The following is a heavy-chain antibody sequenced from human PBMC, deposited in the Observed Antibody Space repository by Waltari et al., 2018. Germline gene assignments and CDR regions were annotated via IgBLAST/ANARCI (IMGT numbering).Heavy chain of an antibody. Sequence: QVHLVQSGAEVMQPGASVKVSCKASGYTFTSYHINWVRQATGQGLEWMGWMNPNSGATGYAQKFQGRVTMTRDTSISTAYMELSSLKSDDTAFYYCVRGVDAGVDYWGQGTLVTVSS. CDR1: GYTFTSYH. D-gene: IGHD2-8*01. CDR2: MNPNSGAT. V-gene: IGHV1-8*01. J-gene: IGHJ4*02. CDR3: VRGVDAGVDY.